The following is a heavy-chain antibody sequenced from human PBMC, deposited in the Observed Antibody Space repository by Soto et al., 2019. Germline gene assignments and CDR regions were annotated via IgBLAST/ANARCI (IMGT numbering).Heavy chain of an antibody. CDR3: ARGYCSSTSCYWFDY. D-gene: IGHD2-2*01. Sequence: SVKVSCKASGGTFSSYAISWVRRAPGQGLEWMGGIIPIFGTANYAQKFQGRVTITADESTSTAYMELSSLRSEDTAVYYCARGYCSSTSCYWFDYWGQGTLVTVSS. J-gene: IGHJ4*02. CDR1: GGTFSSYA. V-gene: IGHV1-69*13. CDR2: IIPIFGTA.